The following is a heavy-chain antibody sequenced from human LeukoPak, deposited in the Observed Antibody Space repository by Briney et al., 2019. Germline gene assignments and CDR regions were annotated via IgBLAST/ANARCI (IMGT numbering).Heavy chain of an antibody. V-gene: IGHV4-34*01. D-gene: IGHD6-13*01. Sequence: SETLPLTCAVYGGSFSGYYWSWIRQPPGKGLEWIGEINHSGSTNYNPSLKSRVTISVDTSKNQFSLKLSSVTAADTAVYYCARGLSYSSSWFQHWGQGTLVTVSS. J-gene: IGHJ1*01. CDR3: ARGLSYSSSWFQH. CDR1: GGSFSGYY. CDR2: INHSGST.